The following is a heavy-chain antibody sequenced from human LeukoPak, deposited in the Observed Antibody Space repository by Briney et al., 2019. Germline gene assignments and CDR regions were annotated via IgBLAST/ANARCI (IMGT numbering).Heavy chain of an antibody. D-gene: IGHD2-15*01. CDR1: GFTFSSYA. CDR3: ARLWGYCSGGSCYSTPY. CDR2: IGSSGGTI. Sequence: GSLRLSCAASGFTFSSYAMNWVRQAPGKGLEWVSYIGSSGGTIYYADSVKGRFTISRDNAKNSLYLQMNSLRDEDTAVYYCARLWGYCSGGSCYSTPYWGQGTLVTVSS. J-gene: IGHJ4*02. V-gene: IGHV3-48*02.